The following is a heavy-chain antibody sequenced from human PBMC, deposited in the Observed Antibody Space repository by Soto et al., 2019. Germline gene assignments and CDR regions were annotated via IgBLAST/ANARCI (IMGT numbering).Heavy chain of an antibody. CDR1: GFTFSSYA. V-gene: IGHV3-23*01. CDR2: ISGSGGST. J-gene: IGHJ4*02. CDR3: AKGDRITIFGVVTPSFDY. D-gene: IGHD3-3*01. Sequence: GGSLRLSCAASGFTFSSYAMSWVRQAPGKGLEWVSAISGSGGSTYYADSVKGRFTISRDNSKNTLYLQMNSLRAEDTAVYYCAKGDRITIFGVVTPSFDYWGQGTLVTVSS.